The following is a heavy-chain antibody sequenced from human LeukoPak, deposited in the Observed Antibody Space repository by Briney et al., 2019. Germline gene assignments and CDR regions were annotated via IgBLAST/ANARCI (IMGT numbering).Heavy chain of an antibody. CDR2: INHSGST. V-gene: IGHV4-34*01. J-gene: IGHJ4*02. CDR1: GGSFVGYY. CDR3: ARGRDGYMSEIDY. D-gene: IGHD5-24*01. Sequence: SETLSFTCGVYGGSFVGYYWSWIRKPPGKGLKWIGEINHSGSTNYNPSLKSRVTISVDTSKNQFSLKLSSVTAADTAVYYCARGRDGYMSEIDYWGQGTLVTVS.